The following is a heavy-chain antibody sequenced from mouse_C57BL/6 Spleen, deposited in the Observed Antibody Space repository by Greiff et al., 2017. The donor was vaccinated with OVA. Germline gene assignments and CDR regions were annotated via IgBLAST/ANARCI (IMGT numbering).Heavy chain of an antibody. CDR1: GFTFTSYW. CDR2: IHPNSGST. CDR3: ARFTTVVADY. Sequence: QVQLQQPGAELVKPGASVKLSCKASGFTFTSYWMHWVKQRPGQGLEWIGMIHPNSGSTNYNEKFKSKATLTVDKSSSTAYMQLSSLTSEDSAVYYCARFTTVVADYWGQGTTLTVSS. J-gene: IGHJ2*01. V-gene: IGHV1-64*01. D-gene: IGHD1-1*01.